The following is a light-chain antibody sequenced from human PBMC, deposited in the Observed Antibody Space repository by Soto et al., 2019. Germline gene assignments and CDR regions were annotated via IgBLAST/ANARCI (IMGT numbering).Light chain of an antibody. CDR3: QQYKSLPYT. CDR1: QDINNY. J-gene: IGKJ2*01. CDR2: DAS. Sequence: DIQMTQSPSSLSASVGDRVTITCQPSQDINNYLNWYQQKSGRAPKLLIYDASNLEMGVPSRLSGSGSGTDFTFTISSLQPEDIGIYYCQQYKSLPYTFGQGTKLEI. V-gene: IGKV1-33*01.